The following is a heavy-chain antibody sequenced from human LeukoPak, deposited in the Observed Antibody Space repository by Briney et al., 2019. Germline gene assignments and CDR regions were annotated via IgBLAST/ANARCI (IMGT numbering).Heavy chain of an antibody. CDR2: INPSGGST. J-gene: IGHJ1*01. Sequence: GASVKVSCKASGYTFTSYYMHWVRQAPGQGLEWMGIINPSGGSTSYAQKFQGRVTITADKSTSTAYMELSSLRSEDTAVYYCARDLGIASRRPLSPLRAEYFQHWGQGTLVTVSS. D-gene: IGHD6-13*01. V-gene: IGHV1-46*01. CDR3: ARDLGIASRRPLSPLRAEYFQH. CDR1: GYTFTSYY.